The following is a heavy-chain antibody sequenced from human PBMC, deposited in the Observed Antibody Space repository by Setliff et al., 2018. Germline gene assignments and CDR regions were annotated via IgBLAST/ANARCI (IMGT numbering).Heavy chain of an antibody. J-gene: IGHJ5*02. D-gene: IGHD3-16*01. CDR3: ARDRRGGYGAINWFDP. CDR2: IYYSGST. Sequence: SETLSLTCSVSGDSTGRGGYYWSWIRQQPGKGLEWIASIYYSGSTYYNPPLKSRLRVSVDSSKNQFYLDLSSVTAADTAVYYCARDRRGGYGAINWFDPWGQGTLVTVS. CDR1: GDSTGRGGYY. V-gene: IGHV4-31*03.